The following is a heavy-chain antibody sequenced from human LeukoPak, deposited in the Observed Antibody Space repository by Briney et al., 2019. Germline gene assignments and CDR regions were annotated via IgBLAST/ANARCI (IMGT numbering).Heavy chain of an antibody. D-gene: IGHD6-6*01. CDR3: ARGGAARLHFQN. V-gene: IGHV4-59*01. CDR1: GGSISTYY. CDR2: IYHSGST. Sequence: PSETLSLTCTVSGGSISTYYWNWIRQPPGRGLEWIGYIYHSGSTNYNPSLQSRVTISVDTSKNQFSLNLNSVTAADTAVYYCARGGAARLHFQNWGQGTLVTVSS. J-gene: IGHJ1*01.